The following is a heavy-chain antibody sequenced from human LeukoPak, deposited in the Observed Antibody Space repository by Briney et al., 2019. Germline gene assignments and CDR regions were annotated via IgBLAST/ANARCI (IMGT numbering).Heavy chain of an antibody. J-gene: IGHJ4*02. D-gene: IGHD3-22*01. V-gene: IGHV3-23*01. Sequence: PGGSLRLSCAASGFTFGTYGLTWVRQAPGKGLEWVSLISGDTKYTYYADSVKGRFTISRDNSENTLFLQMNSLRAEDTAVYYCAKARGYSDYSGYRTFDYWGQGALVTVSS. CDR1: GFTFGTYG. CDR2: ISGDTKYT. CDR3: AKARGYSDYSGYRTFDY.